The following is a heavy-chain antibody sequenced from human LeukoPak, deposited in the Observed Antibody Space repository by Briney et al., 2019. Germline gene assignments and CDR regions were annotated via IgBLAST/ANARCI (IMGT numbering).Heavy chain of an antibody. Sequence: GGSLRLSCAASGFTFSSYAKSWVRQAPGKGLEWVSAISGSGGSTYYADSVKGRFTISRDNSKNTLYLQMNSLRAEDTAVYYCAKQSGDYGDPNYYYYMDVWGKGTTVTVSS. CDR1: GFTFSSYA. CDR3: AKQSGDYGDPNYYYYMDV. V-gene: IGHV3-23*01. J-gene: IGHJ6*03. CDR2: ISGSGGST. D-gene: IGHD4-17*01.